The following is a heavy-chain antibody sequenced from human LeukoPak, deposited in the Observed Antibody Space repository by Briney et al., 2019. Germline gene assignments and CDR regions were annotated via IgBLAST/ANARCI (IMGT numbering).Heavy chain of an antibody. V-gene: IGHV3-66*01. CDR2: IYSGGST. D-gene: IGHD5-24*01. Sequence: GGSLRLSCAASGFTVSSNYMSWVRQAPGKGLEWVSVIYSGGSTYYADSVKGRFTISRDNSKDTLYLQMNSLRAEDTAVYYCASVMATISFDAFDIWGQGTMVTVSS. CDR3: ASVMATISFDAFDI. CDR1: GFTVSSNY. J-gene: IGHJ3*02.